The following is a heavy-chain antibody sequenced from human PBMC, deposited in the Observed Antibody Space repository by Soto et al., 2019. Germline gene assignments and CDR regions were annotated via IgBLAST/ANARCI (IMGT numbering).Heavy chain of an antibody. CDR1: GYSIGSGYY. J-gene: IGHJ4*02. Sequence: KPSETLSLTCAVSGYSIGSGYYWGWIRQPPGKGLEWIGSIYHSGSTYYNPALKSRVTISVDTSKNQFSLKLSSVTAADTAVYYCARACGGYDDDFWSGYYSIRRFADWGQGTPVTVSS. CDR2: IYHSGST. D-gene: IGHD3-3*01. V-gene: IGHV4-38-2*01. CDR3: ARACGGYDDDFWSGYYSIRRFAD.